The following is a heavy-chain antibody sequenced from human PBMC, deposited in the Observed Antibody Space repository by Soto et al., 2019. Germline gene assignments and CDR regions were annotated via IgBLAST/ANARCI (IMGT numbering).Heavy chain of an antibody. CDR1: GDSISSVDYF. CDR3: ARGRYCLTGRCFPNWFDS. V-gene: IGHV4-30-4*01. D-gene: IGHD2-15*01. Sequence: SETLSLTCSVSGDSISSVDYFWACIRQPPGQALEYIGYIYKSATTYYNPSFESRVAISLDTSKSQFSLNVTSVTAADTAVYFCARGRYCLTGRCFPNWFDSWGQGTLVTVSS. CDR2: IYKSATT. J-gene: IGHJ5*01.